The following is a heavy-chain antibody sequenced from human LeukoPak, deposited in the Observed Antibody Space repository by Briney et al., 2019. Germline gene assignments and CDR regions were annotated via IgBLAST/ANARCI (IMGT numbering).Heavy chain of an antibody. J-gene: IGHJ4*02. Sequence: SETLSLACAVYGGSFSGYYWSWIRQPPGKGLEWIGEINHSGSTNYNPSLKSRVTISVDTSKNQFSLKLSSVTAADTAVYYCARGKYYYDSIPHYWGQGTLVTVSS. CDR3: ARGKYYYDSIPHY. CDR2: INHSGST. D-gene: IGHD3-22*01. CDR1: GGSFSGYY. V-gene: IGHV4-34*01.